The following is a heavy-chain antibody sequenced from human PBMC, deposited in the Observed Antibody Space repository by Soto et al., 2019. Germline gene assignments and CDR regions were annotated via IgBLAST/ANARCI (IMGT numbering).Heavy chain of an antibody. J-gene: IGHJ4*02. CDR3: AREWEEELVKIFDY. D-gene: IGHD1-1*01. CDR1: CYTFTSYG. Sequence: ASVKVSCKASCYTFTSYGISWVRQAPGQGLEWMGWISAYNGNTNYAQKLQGRVTMTTDTSTSTAYMELRSLRSDDTAVYYCAREWEEELVKIFDYWGQGTLVTVSS. CDR2: ISAYNGNT. V-gene: IGHV1-18*01.